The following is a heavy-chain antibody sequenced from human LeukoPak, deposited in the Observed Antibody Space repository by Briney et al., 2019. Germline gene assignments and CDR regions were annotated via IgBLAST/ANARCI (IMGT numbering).Heavy chain of an antibody. V-gene: IGHV3-48*01. Sequence: GGSLRLSCAASGFTFSSYSMNWVRQAPGKGLEWVSYISSSSSTIYYADSVKGRFTISRDNAKNSLYLQMNSLRAEDTAVYYCASQAPYSSGWYVGDYWGQGTLVTVSS. CDR3: ASQAPYSSGWYVGDY. CDR2: ISSSSSTI. J-gene: IGHJ4*02. CDR1: GFTFSSYS. D-gene: IGHD6-19*01.